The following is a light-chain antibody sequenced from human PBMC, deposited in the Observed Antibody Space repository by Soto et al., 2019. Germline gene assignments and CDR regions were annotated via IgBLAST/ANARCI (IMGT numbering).Light chain of an antibody. J-gene: IGKJ2*01. CDR1: QSVSSN. Sequence: EIVMTQSPATLSVSPGEIASLSCRASQSVSSNLAWYQHKPGQAPRLLIFGASTRATGIPARFSGSGSGTEFDLTISSLQSEDSAIYFCQQYNNFMYPFGQGTKLEL. CDR2: GAS. V-gene: IGKV3-15*01. CDR3: QQYNNFMYP.